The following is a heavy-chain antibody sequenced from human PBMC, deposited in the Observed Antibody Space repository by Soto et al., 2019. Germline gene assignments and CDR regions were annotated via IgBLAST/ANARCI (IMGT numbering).Heavy chain of an antibody. CDR1: CGSISSGGYY. V-gene: IGHV4-31*03. J-gene: IGHJ5*02. CDR3: ARVRITIFGVVIKPNWFDP. CDR2: IYYSGST. Sequence: PSETLSLTCTVSCGSISSGGYYWSWIRQHPGKGLEWIGYIYYSGSTYYNPSLKSRVTISVDTSKNQFSLKLSSVTAADTAVYYCARVRITIFGVVIKPNWFDPWGQGTLVTVSS. D-gene: IGHD3-3*01.